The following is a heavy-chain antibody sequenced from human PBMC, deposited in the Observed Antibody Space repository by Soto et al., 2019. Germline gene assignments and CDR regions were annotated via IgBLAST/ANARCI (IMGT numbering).Heavy chain of an antibody. Sequence: LRLSCVASGFTFSDYYMNWVRQAPGKGLEWVSDISSMSTYSKYADSVKGRFTTSRDNAKKSLYLQMTSLRAEDTAVYYCARGGDTALALYGMDVWGQGTTVTVSS. CDR2: ISSMSTYS. D-gene: IGHD5-18*01. J-gene: IGHJ6*02. CDR1: GFTFSDYY. CDR3: ARGGDTALALYGMDV. V-gene: IGHV3-11*06.